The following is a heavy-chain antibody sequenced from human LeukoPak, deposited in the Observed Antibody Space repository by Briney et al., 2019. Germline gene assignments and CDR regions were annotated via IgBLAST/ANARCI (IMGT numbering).Heavy chain of an antibody. CDR3: ARDLDGDFNY. J-gene: IGHJ4*02. CDR1: GITFSSYE. CDR2: ISSSGSRR. Sequence: PGGSLRLSCAASGITFSSYEMNWVRQAPGKGLEWVSYISSSGSRRYYADSVKGRFTISRDNAKNSLYLQMNSLRAEDPAVYYCARDLDGDFNYWGQGTLVTVSS. D-gene: IGHD4-17*01. V-gene: IGHV3-48*03.